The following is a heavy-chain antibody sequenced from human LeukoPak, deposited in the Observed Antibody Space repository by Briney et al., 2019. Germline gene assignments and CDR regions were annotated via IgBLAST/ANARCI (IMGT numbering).Heavy chain of an antibody. Sequence: GGSLRLSCAASGFTFSSYWMHWVRHAPGKGLVWVSRINSDGSSTSYADSVKGRFTISRDNAKNTLYLQMNSLRAEGTAVYYCARGGMDYYDSSGYYYVGWFDPWGQGTLVTVSS. CDR2: INSDGSST. V-gene: IGHV3-74*01. J-gene: IGHJ5*02. CDR1: GFTFSSYW. D-gene: IGHD3-22*01. CDR3: ARGGMDYYDSSGYYYVGWFDP.